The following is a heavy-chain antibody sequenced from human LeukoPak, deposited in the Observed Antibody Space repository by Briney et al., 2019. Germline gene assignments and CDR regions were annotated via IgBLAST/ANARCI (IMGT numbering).Heavy chain of an antibody. D-gene: IGHD1-7*01. CDR3: VRDRELFY. V-gene: IGHV4-59*01. J-gene: IGHJ4*02. Sequence: PSETLSLTCTVSGGSISIYYWSWLRQPPRKGLEWLGYVYNSGSTDYNPSFKSLVTISADTSKNQFSLKLSSVTAADTAVYYCVRDRELFYWGQGTLVTVSS. CDR2: VYNSGST. CDR1: GGSISIYY.